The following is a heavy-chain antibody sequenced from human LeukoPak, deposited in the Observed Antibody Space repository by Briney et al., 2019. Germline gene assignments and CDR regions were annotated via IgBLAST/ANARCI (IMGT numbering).Heavy chain of an antibody. Sequence: PGGSLRLSCAASGFTFSSYSMNWVRQAPGKGLEWVSSISSSSSYISYADSVKGRFTISRDNAKNSLYLQMNSLRAEDTAVYYCARGGAYSSGWNFDYWGQGTLVTVSS. CDR2: ISSSSSYI. CDR1: GFTFSSYS. D-gene: IGHD6-19*01. J-gene: IGHJ4*02. V-gene: IGHV3-21*01. CDR3: ARGGAYSSGWNFDY.